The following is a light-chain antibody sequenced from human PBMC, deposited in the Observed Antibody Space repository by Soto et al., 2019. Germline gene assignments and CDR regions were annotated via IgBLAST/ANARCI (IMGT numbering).Light chain of an antibody. CDR1: QSVAANY. CDR3: QQYGSSPWT. CDR2: GAS. Sequence: EIVLTQSPGTLSLSPGDRATLSCRASQSVAANYSAWFQQKPGQAPRLLIYGASNRATGIPDRFSGSGSGTDFTLTISRMDPEDFAMYYCQQYGSSPWTFGRGTKVAIK. V-gene: IGKV3-20*01. J-gene: IGKJ1*01.